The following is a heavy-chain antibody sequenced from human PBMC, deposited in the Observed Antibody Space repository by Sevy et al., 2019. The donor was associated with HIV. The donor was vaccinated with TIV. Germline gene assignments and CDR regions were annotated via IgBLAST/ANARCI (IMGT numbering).Heavy chain of an antibody. V-gene: IGHV4-34*01. J-gene: IGHJ3*02. CDR2: INHSGST. CDR1: GGSFSGYY. Sequence: SETLSLTCAVYGGSFSGYYWSWIRQPPGKGLEWTGEINHSGSTNYNPSLKSRVTISGDTSKNQFSLELSSVTAADTAVYYCARHCSGTSCSHAFDIWGQGTMVTVSS. D-gene: IGHD2-2*01. CDR3: ARHCSGTSCSHAFDI.